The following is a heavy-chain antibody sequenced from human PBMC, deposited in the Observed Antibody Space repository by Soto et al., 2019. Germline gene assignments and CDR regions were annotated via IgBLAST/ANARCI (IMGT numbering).Heavy chain of an antibody. V-gene: IGHV6-1*01. CDR1: GDSVSSNSAA. CDR2: TYYRSKWHN. CDR3: SRGTDLRPFDY. J-gene: IGHJ4*02. D-gene: IGHD3-10*01. Sequence: KTSETLSLTCAISGDSVSSNSAAWYWIRQSPSRGLEWLGRTYYRSKWHNDYAVSVKSRISVNPDTSKNQFSLQLNSVTPEDTAVYYCSRGTDLRPFDYWGQGTLVTVSS.